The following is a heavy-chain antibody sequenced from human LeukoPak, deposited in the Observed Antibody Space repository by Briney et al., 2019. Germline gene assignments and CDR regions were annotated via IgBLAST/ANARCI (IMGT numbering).Heavy chain of an antibody. V-gene: IGHV3-48*03. CDR2: IDSHSNVI. CDR1: GFTFISYE. D-gene: IGHD1-26*01. CDR3: ARGRGKSGSYYSFDI. Sequence: GGSLRLSCAASGFTFISYEMNWVRQAPGKGLEWISYIDSHSNVITYTNSVKGRFTISRDKPRNSLSLQMNSLRAEDTAFYYCARGRGKSGSYYSFDIWGQGTMVTVSS. J-gene: IGHJ3*02.